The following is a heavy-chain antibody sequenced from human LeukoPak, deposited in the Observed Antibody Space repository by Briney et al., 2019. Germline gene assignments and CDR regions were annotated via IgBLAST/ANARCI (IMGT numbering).Heavy chain of an antibody. J-gene: IGHJ4*02. CDR1: GFTFSSYA. V-gene: IGHV3-23*01. CDR3: AKDSTTVVTPRGPFDS. CDR2: ISGSGGST. D-gene: IGHD4-23*01. Sequence: GGSLRLSCAASGFTFSSYAMSWVRQAPGRGLEWVSGISGSGGSTYYADSVKGRFTVSRDNSKNTLYLQMNSLRAEDTAVYYCAKDSTTVVTPRGPFDSWGQGTLVTVSS.